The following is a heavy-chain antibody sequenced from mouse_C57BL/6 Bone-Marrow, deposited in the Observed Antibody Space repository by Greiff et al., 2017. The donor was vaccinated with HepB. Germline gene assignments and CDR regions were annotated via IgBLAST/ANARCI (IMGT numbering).Heavy chain of an antibody. CDR3: AIVITTVVEMDY. CDR2: ISSGSSTI. D-gene: IGHD1-1*01. CDR1: GFTFSDYG. V-gene: IGHV5-17*01. Sequence: EVKLMESGGGLVKPGGSLKLSCAASGFTFSDYGMHWVRQAPEKGLEWVAYISSGSSTIYYADTVKGRFTISRDNAKNTLFLQMTSLRSEDTAMYYCAIVITTVVEMDYWGQGTSVTVSS. J-gene: IGHJ4*01.